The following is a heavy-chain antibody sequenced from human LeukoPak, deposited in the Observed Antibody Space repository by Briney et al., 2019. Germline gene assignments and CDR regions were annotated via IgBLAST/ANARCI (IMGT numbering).Heavy chain of an antibody. Sequence: GGSLRLSCAASGFTVSSNYMSWVRQAPGKGLEWVSVIYSGGSTYYADSVKGRFTISRDNSKNTLYLQMNSLRAEDTAVYYCARDSQGGWYHGDAFDIWGQGTMVTVSS. CDR1: GFTVSSNY. J-gene: IGHJ3*02. CDR2: IYSGGST. D-gene: IGHD6-19*01. V-gene: IGHV3-53*01. CDR3: ARDSQGGWYHGDAFDI.